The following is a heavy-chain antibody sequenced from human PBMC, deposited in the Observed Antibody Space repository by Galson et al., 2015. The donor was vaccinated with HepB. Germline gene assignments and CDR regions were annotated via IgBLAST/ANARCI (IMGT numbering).Heavy chain of an antibody. D-gene: IGHD3-10*01. Sequence: GLEWMGRIDPSDSYTDYNPSFRGHVTFSADKSITTAYLQWSSLKASDTAMYYCASRHSYFRSGTWYNVSDYWGQGTLVTVSS. CDR2: IDPSDSYT. CDR3: ASRHSYFRSGTWYNVSDY. J-gene: IGHJ4*02. V-gene: IGHV5-10-1*01.